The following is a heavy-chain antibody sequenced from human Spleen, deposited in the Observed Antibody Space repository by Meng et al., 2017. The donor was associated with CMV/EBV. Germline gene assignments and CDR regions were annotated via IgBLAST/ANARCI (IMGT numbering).Heavy chain of an antibody. CDR1: GFTFSNHL. D-gene: IGHD6-6*01. J-gene: IGHJ4*02. V-gene: IGHV3-30*04. CDR3: AKDIIAARHHFDS. Sequence: GGSLRLSCAASGFTFSNHLMHWVRQAPGKGLEWVAVISNDGSDKHYADSVKGRFTVSRDNSKNTLYLQMKSLRAADTAVYYCAKDIIAARHHFDSWGQGALVTVSS. CDR2: ISNDGSDK.